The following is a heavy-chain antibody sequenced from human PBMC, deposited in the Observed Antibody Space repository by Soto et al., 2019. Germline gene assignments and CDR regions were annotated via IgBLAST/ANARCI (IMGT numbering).Heavy chain of an antibody. CDR3: AEGGFRQTLRGY. CDR2: MSATGDDI. Sequence: EVQLLESGGDLVQPGGSLRLSCAASGFTFSSCAMSWVRQAPGRGLEWVSSMSATGDDIYYVDSVKGRFTISRDNSQNTRYLQMNSLGAEDTAVYYCAEGGFRQTLRGYLGQGTLVTVSS. D-gene: IGHD3-10*01. CDR1: GFTFSSCA. J-gene: IGHJ1*01. V-gene: IGHV3-23*01.